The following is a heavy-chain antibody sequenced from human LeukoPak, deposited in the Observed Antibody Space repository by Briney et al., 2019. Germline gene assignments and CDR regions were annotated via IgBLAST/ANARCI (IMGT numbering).Heavy chain of an antibody. CDR3: ARAKGYYGSGSYYLFDY. D-gene: IGHD3-10*01. Sequence: GTSVKVSCKAPGGTFSSYAISWVRQAPGQGLEWMGGIIPIFGTANYAQKFQGRVTITTDESTSTAYMELSSLRSEDTAVYYCARAKGYYGSGSYYLFDYWGQGTLVTVSS. V-gene: IGHV1-69*05. CDR1: GGTFSSYA. CDR2: IIPIFGTA. J-gene: IGHJ4*02.